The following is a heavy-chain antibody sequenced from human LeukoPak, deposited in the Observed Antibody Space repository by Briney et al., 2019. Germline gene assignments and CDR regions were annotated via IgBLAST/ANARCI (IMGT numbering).Heavy chain of an antibody. CDR1: GFTLSSYG. J-gene: IGHJ4*02. CDR2: IWYDGSNK. D-gene: IGHD6-19*01. Sequence: GGSLRLSCAASGFTLSSYGMHWVRQAPGKGLEWVAVIWYDGSNKYYADSVKGRFTISRDNSKNTLYLQMNSLRAEDTAVYYCAREERVSSGSTGYWGQGTLVTVSS. V-gene: IGHV3-33*01. CDR3: AREERVSSGSTGY.